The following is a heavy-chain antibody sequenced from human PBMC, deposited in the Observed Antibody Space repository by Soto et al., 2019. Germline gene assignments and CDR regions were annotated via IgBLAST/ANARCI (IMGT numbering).Heavy chain of an antibody. Sequence: ASVKVSCKASGYTFTSYGISWVRQAPGQGLEWMGWISAYNGNTNYAQKLQGRVTMTTDTSTSTAYMELRSLRSDDTAVYYCARESGFLEWLVLDYWGQGTLVTVSS. CDR1: GYTFTSYG. J-gene: IGHJ4*02. CDR2: ISAYNGNT. V-gene: IGHV1-18*01. CDR3: ARESGFLEWLVLDY. D-gene: IGHD3-3*01.